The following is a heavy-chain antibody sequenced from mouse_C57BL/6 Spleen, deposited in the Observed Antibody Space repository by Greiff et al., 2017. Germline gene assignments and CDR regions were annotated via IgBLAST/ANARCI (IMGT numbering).Heavy chain of an antibody. D-gene: IGHD1-1*01. CDR3: ARSRTTVVRYAMDY. CDR1: VYTFTDYY. Sequence: VQLQQSGPVLVKPGASVKMSCKASVYTFTDYYMNWVKQSHGKSLEWIGVINPYNGGTSYNQKFKGKATLTVDKSSSTAYMALNSLTSEDSAVYYCARSRTTVVRYAMDYWGQGTSVTVSS. J-gene: IGHJ4*01. CDR2: INPYNGGT. V-gene: IGHV1-19*01.